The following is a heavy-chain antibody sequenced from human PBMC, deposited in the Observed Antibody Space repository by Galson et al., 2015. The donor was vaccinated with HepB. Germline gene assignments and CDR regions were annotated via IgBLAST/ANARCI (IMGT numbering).Heavy chain of an antibody. CDR3: AREDPLASFDY. J-gene: IGHJ4*02. CDR2: INSDDSST. Sequence: SLRLSCAASGFTFRSYWMHWVRQAPGKGLVWVSGINSDDSSTIYADSVKGRFITSKDNAKNTLYLYMNSRRAEDTAVYYGAREDPLASFDYWGQGTLVTVSS. V-gene: IGHV3-74*01. CDR1: GFTFRSYW.